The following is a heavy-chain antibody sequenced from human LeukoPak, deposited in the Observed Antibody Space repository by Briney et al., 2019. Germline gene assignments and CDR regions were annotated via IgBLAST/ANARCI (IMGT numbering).Heavy chain of an antibody. Sequence: PGGSLRLSCAASGFTFSSYAMNWVRQAPGKGLEWVSIISPGGGSTYYADSVKGRFTISRDNSNNALYLQMNSLRAEDTAIYYCAKRFYYDSGSFDYWGQGTLVTASS. CDR2: ISPGGGST. D-gene: IGHD3-10*01. CDR3: AKRFYYDSGSFDY. CDR1: GFTFSSYA. V-gene: IGHV3-23*01. J-gene: IGHJ4*02.